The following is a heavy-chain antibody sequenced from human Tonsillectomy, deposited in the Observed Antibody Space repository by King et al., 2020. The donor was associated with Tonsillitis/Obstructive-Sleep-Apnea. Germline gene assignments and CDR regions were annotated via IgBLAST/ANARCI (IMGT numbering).Heavy chain of an antibody. D-gene: IGHD3-22*01. CDR2: IYWDDDK. CDR1: GFSLSTSGVG. V-gene: IGHV2-5*02. Sequence: TLKESGPTLVKPTQTLTLTCTFSGFSLSTSGVGVGWIRQPPGKALEWLALIYWDDDKRYSPSLKSRLTITKDTSKNQVVLTMTNMDPVDTATYYCAHRPPPSFYSSGKWDWFDPWGQGTLVTVSS. J-gene: IGHJ5*02. CDR3: AHRPPPSFYSSGKWDWFDP.